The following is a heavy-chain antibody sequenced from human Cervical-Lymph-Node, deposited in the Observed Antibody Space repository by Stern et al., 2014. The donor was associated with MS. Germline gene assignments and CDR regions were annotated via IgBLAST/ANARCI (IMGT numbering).Heavy chain of an antibody. CDR3: ARHCAKREQCAFDY. Sequence: VQLVESGAEVKKPGESLKISCKGSGYSFTSFWIGWVRQMPGKGLEWMGIIYPGDSDTRYSPSFQGQVTISADKPVSTAYLQWSSLKASDTAMYYCARHCAKREQCAFDYWGQGTLVTVSS. CDR2: IYPGDSDT. J-gene: IGHJ4*02. CDR1: GYSFTSFW. D-gene: IGHD6-19*01. V-gene: IGHV5-51*01.